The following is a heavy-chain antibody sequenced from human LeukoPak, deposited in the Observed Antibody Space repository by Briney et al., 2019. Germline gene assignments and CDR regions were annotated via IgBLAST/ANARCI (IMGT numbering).Heavy chain of an antibody. Sequence: GGSLRLSCAASGFTFSAYAMNWVRQAPGKGLEWVSAISGSGDSTYYADSVKGRVTISRDKSKNTLSLQMNSLGADDTAVYYCATPRFHYYYYGMDVWGQGTTVTVSS. CDR3: ATPRFHYYYYGMDV. V-gene: IGHV3-23*01. J-gene: IGHJ6*02. CDR1: GFTFSAYA. CDR2: ISGSGDST.